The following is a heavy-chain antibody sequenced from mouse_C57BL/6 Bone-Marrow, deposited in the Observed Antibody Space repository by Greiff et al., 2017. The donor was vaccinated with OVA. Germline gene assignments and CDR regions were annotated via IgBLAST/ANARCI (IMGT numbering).Heavy chain of an antibody. CDR1: GYTFTSYG. V-gene: IGHV1-81*01. CDR3: ASWVGWFAD. Sequence: QVQLQQSGAELARPGASVKLSCKASGYTFTSYGISWVKQRTGQGLEWIGEIYPRSGNTYYNEKFKGKATLTADKSSSTAYMELRSLTSEDSAVYFCASWVGWFADWGQGTLVTVSA. D-gene: IGHD1-1*02. J-gene: IGHJ3*01. CDR2: IYPRSGNT.